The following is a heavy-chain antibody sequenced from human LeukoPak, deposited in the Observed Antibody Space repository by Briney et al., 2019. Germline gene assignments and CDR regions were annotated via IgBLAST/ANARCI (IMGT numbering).Heavy chain of an antibody. D-gene: IGHD4-11*01. CDR2: ISGSGSSI. V-gene: IGHV3-23*01. J-gene: IGHJ4*02. CDR1: GFVFVSYA. Sequence: GGSLRLSCTASGFVFVSYAMIWVRQVPGRGLEWVSVISGSGSSIYYADSVKGRFTISRDNSKNTLYLQMNSLRAEDTAVYYCGKDLNYGLDYWGQGTLVTVSS. CDR3: GKDLNYGLDY.